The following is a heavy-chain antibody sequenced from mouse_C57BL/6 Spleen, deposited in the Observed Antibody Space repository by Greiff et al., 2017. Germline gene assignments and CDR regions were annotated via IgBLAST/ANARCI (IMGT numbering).Heavy chain of an antibody. Sequence: QVQLKESGAELVRPGTSVKVSCKASGYAFTNYLIAWVKQRPGQGLEWIGVINPGSGGTNYNEKFKGKATLTADKSSSTAYMQLSSLTSEDSAVYFCARYDYDDYYAMDYWGQGTSVTVSS. J-gene: IGHJ4*01. CDR1: GYAFTNYL. CDR2: INPGSGGT. D-gene: IGHD2-4*01. CDR3: ARYDYDDYYAMDY. V-gene: IGHV1-54*01.